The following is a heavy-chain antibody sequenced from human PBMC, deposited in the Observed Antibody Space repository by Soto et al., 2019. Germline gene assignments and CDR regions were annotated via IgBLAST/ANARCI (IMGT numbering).Heavy chain of an antibody. Sequence: QVQLVQSGAEVKKPGSSGKVACKASGGTFSSYAISWVRQAPGQGLAWMGGIIPIVGTANYSQKFQGRVTITADESKSTAYMELSSLRSEDTAVAYCSRDLAQSSSPVPYDFDYWGQGTLVTVSS. CDR1: GGTFSSYA. D-gene: IGHD6-6*01. J-gene: IGHJ4*02. V-gene: IGHV1-69*01. CDR2: IIPIVGTA. CDR3: SRDLAQSSSPVPYDFDY.